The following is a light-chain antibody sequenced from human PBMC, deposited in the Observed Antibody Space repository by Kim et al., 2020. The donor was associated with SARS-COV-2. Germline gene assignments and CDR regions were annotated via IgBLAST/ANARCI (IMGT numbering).Light chain of an antibody. CDR2: DAS. V-gene: IGKV1-5*01. J-gene: IGKJ2*01. CDR1: QSISRL. Sequence: STWAASVGDRVTIACRASQSISRLLAWYQQRPGKAPKGLIYDASSLESGGPSRFSGSGSGTEFTLTISSLRPDDFATYYCQQYNNYFGQGTKLEI. CDR3: QQYNNY.